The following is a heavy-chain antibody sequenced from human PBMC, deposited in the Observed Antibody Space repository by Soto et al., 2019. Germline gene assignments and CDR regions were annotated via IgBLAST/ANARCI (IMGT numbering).Heavy chain of an antibody. V-gene: IGHV3-11*01. CDR3: ARRMVRVASYYGMDV. CDR2: ISSSGTTI. Sequence: GGSLRLSCAASGFTFSDYYMSWIRQAPGKGLEWVSYISSSGTTIYYADSVKGRFTISRDNAKNSLYLQMNSLRAEDTAVYYCARRMVRVASYYGMDVWGQGTTVTAP. J-gene: IGHJ6*02. CDR1: GFTFSDYY. D-gene: IGHD3-10*01.